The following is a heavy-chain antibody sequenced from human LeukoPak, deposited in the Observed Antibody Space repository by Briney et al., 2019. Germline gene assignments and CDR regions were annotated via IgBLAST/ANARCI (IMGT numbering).Heavy chain of an antibody. V-gene: IGHV1-69*13. Sequence: GASVKVSCKSSGGTFSSYAISWVRQAPGQGLEWMGGIIPIFGTANYAQKFQGRVTITADESTSTVYMELSSLRSEDTAVYYCARSYYDSSGYSFFDYWGQGTLVTVSS. CDR1: GGTFSSYA. J-gene: IGHJ4*02. D-gene: IGHD3-22*01. CDR3: ARSYYDSSGYSFFDY. CDR2: IIPIFGTA.